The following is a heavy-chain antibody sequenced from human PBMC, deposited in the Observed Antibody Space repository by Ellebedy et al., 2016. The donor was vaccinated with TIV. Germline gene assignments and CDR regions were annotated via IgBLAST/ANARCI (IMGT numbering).Heavy chain of an antibody. Sequence: GESLKISCAASGFTFSSYAMSWVRQAPGKGLEWVSAISGSGGSTYYADSVKGRFTISRDNSKNTLYLQMNSLRAEDTAVYYCAKGGNLVDYWGQGTLVTVSS. CDR1: GFTFSSYA. CDR2: ISGSGGST. V-gene: IGHV3-23*01. CDR3: AKGGNLVDY. D-gene: IGHD2-8*02. J-gene: IGHJ4*02.